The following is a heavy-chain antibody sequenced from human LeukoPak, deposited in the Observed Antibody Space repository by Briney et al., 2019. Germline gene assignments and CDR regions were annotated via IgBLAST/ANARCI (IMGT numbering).Heavy chain of an antibody. CDR2: IWDDGSYK. CDR1: GFVFSSFA. CDR3: ASAPFFCSGGSCPYYVDV. Sequence: GGSLRLSCAASGFVFSSFAMHWVRQAPGKGLEWVATIWDDGSYKYHTDSVKGRFTITRDNSKNTLYLQMNGLRAEDTAVYYCASAPFFCSGGSCPYYVDVWGKGTLVTVSS. J-gene: IGHJ6*03. D-gene: IGHD2-15*01. V-gene: IGHV3-33*01.